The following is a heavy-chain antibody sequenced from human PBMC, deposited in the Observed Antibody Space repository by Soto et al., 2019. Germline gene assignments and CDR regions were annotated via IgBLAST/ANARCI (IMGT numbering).Heavy chain of an antibody. J-gene: IGHJ6*02. CDR3: AKGVQFKGYSYYYYGMDV. V-gene: IGHV3-23*01. D-gene: IGHD5-18*01. Sequence: DVHLLESGGGLVQPGGSLRLSCAASGFTFSSYAMSWVRQAPGKGLEWVSSISGSGLSTYYADSVKGRFTISRDNSKNTLYLQMNSLRAEDTAVYYCAKGVQFKGYSYYYYGMDVWGQGTTVTVSS. CDR2: ISGSGLST. CDR1: GFTFSSYA.